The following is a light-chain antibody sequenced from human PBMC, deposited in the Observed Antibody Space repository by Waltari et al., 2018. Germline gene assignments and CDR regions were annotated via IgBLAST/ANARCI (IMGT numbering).Light chain of an antibody. CDR1: SSDVGGYDY. J-gene: IGLJ1*01. V-gene: IGLV2-14*03. Sequence: QSALTQPASVSGSPGQSITISCTGTSSDVGGYDYVSWYQHHPGQYPQLLIFDFSSRPAGVSTRFSGSKSGNTASLTISGLQAEDEADYSCSSYTSTSTLVFGSGTKVTVL. CDR3: SSYTSTSTLV. CDR2: DFS.